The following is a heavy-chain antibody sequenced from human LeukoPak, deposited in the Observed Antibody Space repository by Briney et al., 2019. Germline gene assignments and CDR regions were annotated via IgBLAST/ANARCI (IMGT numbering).Heavy chain of an antibody. V-gene: IGHV4-38-2*02. Sequence: SETLSLTCTVSGYSISSGYYGGWIRQPPGKGLEWIGSIYHSGSTYYNPSLKSRVTISVDTSKNQFSLKLSSVTAADAAVYYCASPSAVPAAIVFNVWGKGTTVTVSS. D-gene: IGHD2-2*01. CDR3: ASPSAVPAAIVFNV. J-gene: IGHJ6*04. CDR1: GYSISSGYY. CDR2: IYHSGST.